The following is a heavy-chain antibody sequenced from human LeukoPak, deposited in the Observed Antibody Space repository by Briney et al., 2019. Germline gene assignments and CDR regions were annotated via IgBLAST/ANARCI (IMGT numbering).Heavy chain of an antibody. Sequence: GSLRLSCAASGFAFRSQDMGWVRQAPGKGLEWVSAISGSGGSTYYADSVKGRFTISRDNSKNTLYLQMNSLRAEDTAVYYCAKDVDTAMVNYFDYWGQGTLVTVSS. V-gene: IGHV3-23*01. CDR2: ISGSGGST. CDR1: GFAFRSQD. CDR3: AKDVDTAMVNYFDY. J-gene: IGHJ4*02. D-gene: IGHD5-18*01.